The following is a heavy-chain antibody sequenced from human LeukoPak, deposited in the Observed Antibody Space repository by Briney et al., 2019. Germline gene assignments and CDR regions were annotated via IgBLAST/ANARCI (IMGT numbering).Heavy chain of an antibody. CDR1: GGSISSGGYY. V-gene: IGHV4-31*03. CDR3: ARGPVGGSYCDY. J-gene: IGHJ4*03. Sequence: ASETLSLTCTVSGGSISSGGYYWSWIRQHPGKGLEWIGYIHYSGSTYYNPSLKSRVTISVDTSKNQFSLKLSSVTAADTAVYYCARGPVGGSYCDYWGQGTLVTVSS. CDR2: IHYSGST. D-gene: IGHD1-26*01.